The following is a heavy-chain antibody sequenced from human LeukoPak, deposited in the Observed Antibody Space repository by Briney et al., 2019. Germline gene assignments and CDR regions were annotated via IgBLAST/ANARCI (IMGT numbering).Heavy chain of an antibody. CDR2: IYYSGST. CDR3: ARHYSGSYPDAFAI. D-gene: IGHD1-26*01. CDR1: GGSISSYY. V-gene: IGHV4-59*08. Sequence: SETLSLTCTVSGGSISSYYWSWIRQPPGKGLEVIGYIYYSGSTNYNASLKSRVTISVDTAKNQFSLKLSSVTAADTAVYYCARHYSGSYPDAFAIWGQGTMVTVSS. J-gene: IGHJ3*02.